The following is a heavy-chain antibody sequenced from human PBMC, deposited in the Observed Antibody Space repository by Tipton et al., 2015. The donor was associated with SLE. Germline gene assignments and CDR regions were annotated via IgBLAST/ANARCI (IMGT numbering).Heavy chain of an antibody. CDR1: GQSITSGYY. Sequence: TLSLTCTVSGQSITSGYYWGLVRQAPGKGLEWIGTINHSATYYNPSLKNRVAISIDTSKNQFFLKLNSVSPADTAVYYCAREGRLAQNHAVDIWGQGTMVTVSS. CDR3: AREGRLAQNHAVDI. D-gene: IGHD6-25*01. J-gene: IGHJ3*02. V-gene: IGHV4-38-2*02. CDR2: INHSAT.